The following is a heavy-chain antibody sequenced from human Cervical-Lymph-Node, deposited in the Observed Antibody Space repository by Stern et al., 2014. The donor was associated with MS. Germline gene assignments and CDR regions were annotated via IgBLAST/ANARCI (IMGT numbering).Heavy chain of an antibody. CDR1: GYSFTNYW. J-gene: IGHJ6*02. V-gene: IGHV5-51*01. D-gene: IGHD6-13*01. CDR3: ARHRQQTLYGMDV. CDR2: IYPGDFDT. Sequence: VQLVQSGAEVKKPGESLKISCKGSGYSFTNYWIGWVRQMPGKGLEWMGVIYPGDFDTRYSPSFQGRVTISADKSISTAYLQWSSLKASDTAMYYCARHRQQTLYGMDVWGQGTTVTVSS.